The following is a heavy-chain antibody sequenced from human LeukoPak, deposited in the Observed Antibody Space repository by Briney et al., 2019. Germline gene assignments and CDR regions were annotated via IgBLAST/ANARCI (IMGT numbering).Heavy chain of an antibody. D-gene: IGHD6-6*01. J-gene: IGHJ2*01. CDR1: GFTFSTYE. CDR3: ARWTRIISSSLWYFDL. Sequence: GGSLRLSCAASGFTFSTYEMNWVRQAPGKGLEWVSYISGSGTSTYYADSVKGRFTISRDNAKNSLYLQMNSLRAEGTAVYYCARWTRIISSSLWYFDLWGRGNLVTVSS. V-gene: IGHV3-48*03. CDR2: ISGSGTST.